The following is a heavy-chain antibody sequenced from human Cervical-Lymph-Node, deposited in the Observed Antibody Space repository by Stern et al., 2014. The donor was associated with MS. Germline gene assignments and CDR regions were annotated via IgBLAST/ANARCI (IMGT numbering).Heavy chain of an antibody. Sequence: QLVESGAEVKKPGASVKVSCKASGYTFTGYYMYWVRQASGQGLEWMGIFNPTGGSTTYAQTFQGRVTMTADTSTSTVYMDLSSLTSEDTAIYYCARAGSGNSNYFDYWGQGTLVTVSS. J-gene: IGHJ4*02. CDR1: GYTFTGYY. V-gene: IGHV1-46*01. D-gene: IGHD3-22*01. CDR3: ARAGSGNSNYFDY. CDR2: FNPTGGST.